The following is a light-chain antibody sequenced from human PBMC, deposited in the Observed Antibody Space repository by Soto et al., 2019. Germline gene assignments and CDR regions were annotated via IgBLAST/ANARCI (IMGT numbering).Light chain of an antibody. CDR1: PTISSW. CDR3: QHYNSYAEA. V-gene: IGKV1-5*03. Sequence: DIQMTQSPSTLSGSVGDRVTITFRASPTISSWLAWYQQKPGKAPKLLIYKASTLKSGVPSRFSGSGSGTEFTLTISSLKPDDFETYYCQHYNSYAEAFGQGPKVDLK. CDR2: KAS. J-gene: IGKJ1*01.